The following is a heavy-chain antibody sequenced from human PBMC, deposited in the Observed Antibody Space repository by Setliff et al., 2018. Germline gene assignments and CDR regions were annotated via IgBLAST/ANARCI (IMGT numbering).Heavy chain of an antibody. CDR3: ARQDRFYGSSVFVEYFEH. J-gene: IGHJ1*01. CDR1: GGSISPHY. CDR2: IFHTGST. D-gene: IGHD3-22*01. V-gene: IGHV4-59*08. Sequence: SQTLSLTCTVSGGSISPHYWIWIRQSPGKGLEWIGYIFHTGSTNYNPSLKSRVTMSVDTSKNQISLKLSSLTAADTAVYYCARQDRFYGSSVFVEYFEHWGQGTLVTVS.